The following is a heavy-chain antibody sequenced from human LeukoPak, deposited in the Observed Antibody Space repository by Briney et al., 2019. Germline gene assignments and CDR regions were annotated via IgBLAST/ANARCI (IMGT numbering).Heavy chain of an antibody. V-gene: IGHV4-59*01. CDR3: ARAGIAVAGSRYYFDY. D-gene: IGHD6-19*01. Sequence: SETLSLTCTVSGGSISSYYWSWIRQPPGKGLECIGYIYYSGSTNYNPSLKSRVTISLATSKNQFSLKLSSVTAADTAVYYCARAGIAVAGSRYYFDYWGQGTLVTVSS. CDR1: GGSISSYY. J-gene: IGHJ4*02. CDR2: IYYSGST.